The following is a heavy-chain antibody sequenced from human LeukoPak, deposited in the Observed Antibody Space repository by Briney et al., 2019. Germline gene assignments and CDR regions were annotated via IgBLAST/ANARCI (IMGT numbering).Heavy chain of an antibody. D-gene: IGHD3-3*01. CDR3: ARDRDFSGWFDP. J-gene: IGHJ5*02. CDR1: GGSISSSGYY. V-gene: IGHV4-39*07. CDR2: IYYSGIT. Sequence: SETLSLTCTVSGGSISSSGYYWGWIRQPPGKGLEWIASIYYSGITYYNPSLKSRITISVDTSKNRFSLKLSSVTAADTAVYYCARDRDFSGWFDPWGQGTLVTVSS.